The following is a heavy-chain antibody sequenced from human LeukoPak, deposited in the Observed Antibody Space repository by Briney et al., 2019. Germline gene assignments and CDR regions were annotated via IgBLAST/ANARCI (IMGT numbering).Heavy chain of an antibody. J-gene: IGHJ4*02. D-gene: IGHD3-10*01. CDR3: ASGKLTNDY. CDR2: IYYSGST. Sequence: SETLSLTCTVSGGSISSYYWGWIRQPPGKGLEWTGSIYYSGSTYYNPSFKSRVTISVDTSKNQFSLKLSSVTAADTAVYYCASGKLTNDYWGQGTLVTVSS. CDR1: GGSISSYY. V-gene: IGHV4-39*01.